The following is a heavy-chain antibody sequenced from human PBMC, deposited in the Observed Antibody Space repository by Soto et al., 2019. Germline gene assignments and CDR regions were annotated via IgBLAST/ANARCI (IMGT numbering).Heavy chain of an antibody. V-gene: IGHV1-69*02. CDR1: GGTFSSYT. J-gene: IGHJ3*02. D-gene: IGHD2-15*01. CDR2: IIPILGIA. CDR3: ARALVRVVVVAATHDAFDI. Sequence: ASVKVSCKASGGTFSSYTISWVRQAPGQGLEWMGRIIPILGIANYAQKFQGRVTITADKSTSTAYMELSSLRSEDTAVYYCARALVRVVVVAATHDAFDIWGQGTMVTVSS.